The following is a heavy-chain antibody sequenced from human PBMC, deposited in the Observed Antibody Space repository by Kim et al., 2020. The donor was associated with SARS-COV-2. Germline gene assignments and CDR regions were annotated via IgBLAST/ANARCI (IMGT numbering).Heavy chain of an antibody. CDR2: DGGSR. D-gene: IGHD3-3*02. Sequence: DGGSRYYADSVEGRFTTSRDNANNRVYLQMNSLRVDDTAIYYCTSIFEYWGQGALVTVSS. J-gene: IGHJ4*02. V-gene: IGHV3-74*01. CDR3: TSIFEY.